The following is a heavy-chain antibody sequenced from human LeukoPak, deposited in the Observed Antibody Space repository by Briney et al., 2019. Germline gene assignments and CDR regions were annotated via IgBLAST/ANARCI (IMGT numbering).Heavy chain of an antibody. CDR2: INPSGGST. CDR3: ARDDSSGWYSD. CDR1: GYTFTSYY. D-gene: IGHD6-19*01. J-gene: IGHJ4*02. Sequence: ASVKVSCKASGYTFTSYYMHWVRQAPGQGLEWMGIINPSGGSTSYAQKFQGRVTMTRDMSTSTVYMELSSLRSEDTAVYYCARDDSSGWYSDWGQGTLVTVSS. V-gene: IGHV1-46*01.